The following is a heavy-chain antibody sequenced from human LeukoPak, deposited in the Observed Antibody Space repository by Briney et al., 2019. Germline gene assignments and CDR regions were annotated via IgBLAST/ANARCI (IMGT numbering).Heavy chain of an antibody. CDR3: ASRTGILTGYYTPDPMGGDAFDI. CDR1: GFTFDDYA. Sequence: GGSLRLSCAASGFTFDDYAMHWVRQAPGKGLEWVSLISWDGGSTYYADSVKGRFTISRDNSKNSLYLQMNSLRAEDTALYYCASRTGILTGYYTPDPMGGDAFDIWGQGTMVTISS. J-gene: IGHJ3*02. D-gene: IGHD3-9*01. V-gene: IGHV3-43D*03. CDR2: ISWDGGST.